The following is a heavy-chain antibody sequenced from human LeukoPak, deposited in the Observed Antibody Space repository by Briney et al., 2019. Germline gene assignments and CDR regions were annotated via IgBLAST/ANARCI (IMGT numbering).Heavy chain of an antibody. Sequence: PVGCLRLSCAASGFAFSSYAMHSGRRAPGGGLEYGSAISSNVGSTYYANSVKGGFTISRDNSKNTLYLQMGSLRAEAMAVYYCARVGTMVRAVLDVWGKATTVTISS. D-gene: IGHD3-10*01. CDR1: GFAFSSYA. J-gene: IGHJ6*04. CDR2: ISSNVGST. V-gene: IGHV3-64*01. CDR3: ARVGTMVRAVLDV.